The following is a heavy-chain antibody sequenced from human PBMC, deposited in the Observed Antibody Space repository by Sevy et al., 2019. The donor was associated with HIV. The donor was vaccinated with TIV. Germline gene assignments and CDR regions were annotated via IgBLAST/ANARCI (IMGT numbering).Heavy chain of an antibody. CDR3: ARLSTARGEFDWFDS. V-gene: IGHV1-18*01. Sequence: ASVKVSCKASGYTFSTYGISWVRQAPGQGLEWMGWIGAYNGNRKYAQKFQDRITMTTDTSTSTAYMELRSLRSDDTAVYFCARLSTARGEFDWFDSWGQGTLVTVSS. CDR2: IGAYNGNR. CDR1: GYTFSTYG. J-gene: IGHJ5*01. D-gene: IGHD3-16*01.